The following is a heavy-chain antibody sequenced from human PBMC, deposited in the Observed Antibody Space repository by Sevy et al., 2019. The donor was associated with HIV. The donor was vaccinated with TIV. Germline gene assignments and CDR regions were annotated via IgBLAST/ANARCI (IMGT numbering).Heavy chain of an antibody. Sequence: GGSLRLSCAASGFTFSSYAMSWVRQAPGKGLEWVSAISGSGGSTYYADSAKGRFTISRDNSKNTLYLQMNSLRAEDTAVYYCAKDPKYNWNYGGWFDPWGQGTLVTVSS. CDR3: AKDPKYNWNYGGWFDP. CDR1: GFTFSSYA. D-gene: IGHD1-7*01. J-gene: IGHJ5*02. CDR2: ISGSGGST. V-gene: IGHV3-23*01.